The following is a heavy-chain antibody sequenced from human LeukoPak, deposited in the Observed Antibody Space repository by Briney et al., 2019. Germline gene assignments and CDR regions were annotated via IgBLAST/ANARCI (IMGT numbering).Heavy chain of an antibody. V-gene: IGHV4-59*01. J-gene: IGHJ4*02. D-gene: IGHD2-8*02. Sequence: KSSETLSLTCTVSGGSINTYYWSWIRQPPGKGLEWIGYMYDSGSANYNPSLKSRVTISVDTSQSQFSLKLSSVTAADTAMYYCGRHADCSGTNCYDRHLDYWGQGTLVTVSS. CDR1: GGSINTYY. CDR3: GRHADCSGTNCYDRHLDY. CDR2: MYDSGSA.